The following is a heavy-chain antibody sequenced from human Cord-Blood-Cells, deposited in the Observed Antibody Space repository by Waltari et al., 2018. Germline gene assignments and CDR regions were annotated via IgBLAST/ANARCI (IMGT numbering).Heavy chain of an antibody. CDR3: ARGLNDAFDI. J-gene: IGHJ3*02. Sequence: QVPLQQGGAGLLKPSETPSLTCAVLGGAFSGYYWCWIRPPPGKGLEWIGEIKHRGSTNYNPSIKRRVTISVDTSKNQFSLKLSSVTAADTAVYYCARGLNDAFDIWGQGTMVTVSS. CDR1: GGAFSGYY. V-gene: IGHV4-34*01. CDR2: IKHRGST.